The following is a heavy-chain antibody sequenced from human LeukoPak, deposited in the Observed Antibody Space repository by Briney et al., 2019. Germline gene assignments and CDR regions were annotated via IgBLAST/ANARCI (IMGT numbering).Heavy chain of an antibody. CDR1: GYTFTSYG. CDR2: ISAYNGNT. D-gene: IGHD3-3*01. J-gene: IGHJ3*02. Sequence: ASVKVSCKASGYTFTSYGISWVRQAPGQGPEWMGWISAYNGNTNYAQKLQGRVTMTTDTSTSTAYMEPRSLRSDDTAGYYCARAIGIFGVVIIRPDAFDIWGQGTMVTVSS. V-gene: IGHV1-18*01. CDR3: ARAIGIFGVVIIRPDAFDI.